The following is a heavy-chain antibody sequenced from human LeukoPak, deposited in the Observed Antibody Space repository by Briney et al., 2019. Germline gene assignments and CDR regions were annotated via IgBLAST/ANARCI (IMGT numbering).Heavy chain of an antibody. CDR2: LSNDGGNR. J-gene: IGHJ5*02. CDR3: AKVPFDP. D-gene: IGHD3-10*01. CDR1: GFPFNTYD. Sequence: GGPLRLSCKASGFPFNTYDMHWVRQAPGKGLEWVAILSNDGGNRHFADPVKGRFSISRDNSKSILYLQMNSLRLEDTAVYYCAKVPFDPWGQGTLVIVSS. V-gene: IGHV3-30*18.